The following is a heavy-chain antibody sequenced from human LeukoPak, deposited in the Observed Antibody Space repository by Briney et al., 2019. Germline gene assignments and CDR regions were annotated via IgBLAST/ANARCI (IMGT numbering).Heavy chain of an antibody. D-gene: IGHD6-19*01. V-gene: IGHV3-30*02. Sequence: PGGSLRLSCGASGFVFDDYDMHWVRQAPGKGLEWVAFIRSDGYHTYYTDSVKGRFIITRDNFKNTLYLQMNSLRLEDMAVYYCAKDYQSGYASGYDAFGIWGQGTMVIVSS. CDR1: GFVFDDYD. J-gene: IGHJ3*02. CDR2: IRSDGYHT. CDR3: AKDYQSGYASGYDAFGI.